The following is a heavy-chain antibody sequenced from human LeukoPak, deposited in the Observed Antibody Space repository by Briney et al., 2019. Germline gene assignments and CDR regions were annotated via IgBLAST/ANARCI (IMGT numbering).Heavy chain of an antibody. V-gene: IGHV3-23*01. Sequence: WGSLRLSCAASGFTFSSYAMSWVRQAPGKGLEWVSAISGSGGSTYYADSVKGRFTISRDKSKNTLYLQMNSLRAEDTAVYYCAKDYRSSSGFDYWGQGTLVTVFS. CDR1: GFTFSSYA. CDR2: ISGSGGST. J-gene: IGHJ4*02. D-gene: IGHD6-6*01. CDR3: AKDYRSSSGFDY.